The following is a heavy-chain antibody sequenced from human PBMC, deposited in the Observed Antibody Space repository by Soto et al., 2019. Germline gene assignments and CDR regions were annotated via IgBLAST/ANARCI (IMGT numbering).Heavy chain of an antibody. CDR1: GGTFSTYP. J-gene: IGHJ3*02. Sequence: DLEQSGAEVKRPGSSVKVSCTASGGTFSTYPIHWVRQAPGQGLEWMGGIITMFGSANFAQKFQGRLTLTADKSTGTTYMELSRLTSEDTAVYYWARGGSSIGGATGAFDMWGQGTTVSISS. CDR3: ARGGSSIGGATGAFDM. D-gene: IGHD1-26*01. V-gene: IGHV1-69*06. CDR2: IITMFGSA.